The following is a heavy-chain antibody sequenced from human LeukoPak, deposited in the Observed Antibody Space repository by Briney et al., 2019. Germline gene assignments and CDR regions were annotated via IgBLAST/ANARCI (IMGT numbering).Heavy chain of an antibody. V-gene: IGHV1-18*01. J-gene: IGHJ4*02. Sequence: GAPVKVSCKASGYTFTNYGISWVRQAPGQGLEWMGWISAYNGNTNYAQKLQGRVTMTTDTSTSTGYMELRSLRSDDTAVYYCARDQYDSSGTLFDYWGQGTLVTVSS. CDR1: GYTFTNYG. CDR2: ISAYNGNT. CDR3: ARDQYDSSGTLFDY. D-gene: IGHD3-22*01.